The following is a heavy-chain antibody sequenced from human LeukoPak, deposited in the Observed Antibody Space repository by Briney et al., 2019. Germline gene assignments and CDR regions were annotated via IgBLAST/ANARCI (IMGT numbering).Heavy chain of an antibody. CDR3: TTDLMDV. CDR2: IKSNTAGGTT. Sequence: PGGSLRLSCAASDFTFDSAWMSWVRQAPGKGLEWVGRIKSNTAGGTTEYAAPVKARFTISRDDSKNTLYLQMNSLKPEDTAAYYCTTDLMDVWGQGTTVTVSS. V-gene: IGHV3-15*01. J-gene: IGHJ6*02. CDR1: DFTFDSAW.